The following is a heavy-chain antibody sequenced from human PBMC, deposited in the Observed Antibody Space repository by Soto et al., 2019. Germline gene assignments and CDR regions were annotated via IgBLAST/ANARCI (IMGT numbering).Heavy chain of an antibody. V-gene: IGHV1-18*04. CDR1: GYTFTSYG. CDR3: ARDLDGSGSYYTDY. CDR2: ISTYKGNT. J-gene: IGHJ4*02. Sequence: ASVKVSCKASGYTFTSYGISWVRQAPGQGLEWMGWISTYKGNTKYAQKFQGRVTMTTDTSTSTAYMELRSLRSDDTAVYYCARDLDGSGSYYTDYWGQGTLVTVSS. D-gene: IGHD3-10*01.